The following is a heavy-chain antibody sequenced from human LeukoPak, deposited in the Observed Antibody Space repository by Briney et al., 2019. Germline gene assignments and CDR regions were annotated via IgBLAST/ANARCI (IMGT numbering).Heavy chain of an antibody. J-gene: IGHJ6*02. V-gene: IGHV3-53*01. CDR2: IYSGGSI. D-gene: IGHD2-21*02. CDR1: GFTVSSNY. Sequence: GGSPRLSCAASGFTVSSNYMSWVRQAPGKGLEWVSVIYSGGSIYYADSVKGRFTISRDNSKNTLYLQMNSLRAEDTAVYYCARRRCGGDCYGDYYYYYGMDVWGQGTTVTVSS. CDR3: ARRRCGGDCYGDYYYYYGMDV.